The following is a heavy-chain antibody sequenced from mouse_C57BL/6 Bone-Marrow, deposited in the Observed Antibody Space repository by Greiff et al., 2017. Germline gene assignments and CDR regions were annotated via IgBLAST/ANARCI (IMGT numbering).Heavy chain of an antibody. Sequence: EVQLQQSGPVLVKPGASVKMSCKASGYTFTDYYMNWVKQSHGKSLEWIGVINPYNGGTSYNQKFKGKATLTVDKSSSTAYMELNSLTSEDSAVYYCAECYGNYENDYARDYWGQGTAVTVSS. CDR1: GYTFTDYY. D-gene: IGHD2-1*01. CDR2: INPYNGGT. J-gene: IGHJ4*01. V-gene: IGHV1-19*01. CDR3: AECYGNYENDYARDY.